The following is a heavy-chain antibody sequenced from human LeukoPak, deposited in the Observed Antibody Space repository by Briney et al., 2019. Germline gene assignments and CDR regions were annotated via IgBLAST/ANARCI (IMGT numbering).Heavy chain of an antibody. CDR2: ISAYNGNT. V-gene: IGHV1-18*01. CDR3: AREGIITMVRGVTTAAFDI. J-gene: IGHJ3*02. Sequence: ASVKVSCKASGYTFTSYGTSWVRQAPGQGLEWMGWISAYNGNTNYAQKLQGRVTMTTDTSTSTAYMELRSLRSDDTAVYYCAREGIITMVRGVTTAAFDIWGQGTMVTVSS. D-gene: IGHD3-10*01. CDR1: GYTFTSYG.